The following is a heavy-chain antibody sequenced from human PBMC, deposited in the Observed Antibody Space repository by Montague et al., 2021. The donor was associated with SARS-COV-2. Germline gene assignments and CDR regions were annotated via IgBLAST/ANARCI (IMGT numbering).Heavy chain of an antibody. CDR3: ARFTTSYYYDSKAAPATPDALDI. CDR2: IYYSGST. V-gene: IGHV4-39*01. J-gene: IGHJ3*02. D-gene: IGHD3-22*01. CDR1: GGSISSSSYY. Sequence: SETLSLTCTVSGGSISSSSYYWGWIRQPPGKGLEWIGSIYYSGSTYYNPSLKSRVTISVDTSKNQFSLKLSSVTAADTAVYYCARFTTSYYYDSKAAPATPDALDIWGQGTMVTVSS.